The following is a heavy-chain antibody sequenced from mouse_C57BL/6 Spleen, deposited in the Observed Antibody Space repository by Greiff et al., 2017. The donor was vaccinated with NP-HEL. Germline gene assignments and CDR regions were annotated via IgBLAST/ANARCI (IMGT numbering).Heavy chain of an antibody. CDR3: AREGLGHWYFDV. CDR1: GYSITSGYY. Sequence: EVQLQESGPGLVKPSQSLSLTCSVTGYSITSGYYWNWIRQFPGNKLEWMGYISYDGSNNYNPSLKNRISITRDTSKNQFFLKLNSVTTEDTATYYCAREGLGHWYFDVWGTGTTVTVSS. V-gene: IGHV3-6*01. J-gene: IGHJ1*03. CDR2: ISYDGSN. D-gene: IGHD4-1*01.